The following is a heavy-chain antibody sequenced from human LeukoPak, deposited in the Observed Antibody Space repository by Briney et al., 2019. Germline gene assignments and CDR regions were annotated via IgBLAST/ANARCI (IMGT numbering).Heavy chain of an antibody. D-gene: IGHD6-13*01. CDR2: IYSGGST. J-gene: IGHJ4*02. CDR1: EFSVGSNY. Sequence: GGSLRLSCAASEFSVGSNYMTWVRQAPGKGLEWVSLIYSGGSTYYADSVKGRFTISRDNSKNTLYLQMNSLRAEDTAVYYCAKDQGYSSSWYHFDYWGQGTLVTVSS. V-gene: IGHV3-53*01. CDR3: AKDQGYSSSWYHFDY.